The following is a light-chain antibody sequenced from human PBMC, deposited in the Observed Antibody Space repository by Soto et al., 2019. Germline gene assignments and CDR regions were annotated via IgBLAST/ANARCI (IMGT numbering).Light chain of an antibody. CDR1: TGAVTSGHY. CDR3: LLSYSDASVV. CDR2: DTS. J-gene: IGLJ2*01. Sequence: QTVVTQEPSLTVSPGGTVTLTSGSSTGAVTSGHYPYWFQQKPGQAPRTLIYDTSYKHSWTPARFSGSLLGGKAALTLSGAQPEDEAEYYCLLSYSDASVVFGGGTKVTVL. V-gene: IGLV7-46*01.